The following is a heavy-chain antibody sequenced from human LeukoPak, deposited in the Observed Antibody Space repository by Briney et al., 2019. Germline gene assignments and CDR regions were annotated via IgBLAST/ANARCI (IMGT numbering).Heavy chain of an antibody. CDR1: GGSISSHY. CDR2: IYYNWST. CDR3: ARESLPPAWIQLWTYYYYYYMDV. V-gene: IGHV4-59*11. D-gene: IGHD5-18*01. J-gene: IGHJ6*03. Sequence: SGTLSLTCSVSGGSISSHYCRWIRQPPGKGLGWVGHIYYNWSTNNNPSIKSRVTISVDTSENQVSMKLSSLTAADTAEHYFARESLPPAWIQLWTYYYYYYMDVWGKGGTVTASS.